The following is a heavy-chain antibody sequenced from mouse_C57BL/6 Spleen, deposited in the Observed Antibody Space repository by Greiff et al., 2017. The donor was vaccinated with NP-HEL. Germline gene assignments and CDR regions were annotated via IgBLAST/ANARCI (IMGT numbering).Heavy chain of an antibody. Sequence: QVQLKESGAELVRPGASVTLSCKASGYTFTDYEMHWVKQTPVHGLEWIGAIDPETGGTAYNQKFKGKAILTADKSSSTAYMELRSLTSEDSAVYYCTRLHYYGSSYDYWGQGTTLTVSS. V-gene: IGHV1-15*01. J-gene: IGHJ2*01. D-gene: IGHD1-1*01. CDR2: IDPETGGT. CDR1: GYTFTDYE. CDR3: TRLHYYGSSYDY.